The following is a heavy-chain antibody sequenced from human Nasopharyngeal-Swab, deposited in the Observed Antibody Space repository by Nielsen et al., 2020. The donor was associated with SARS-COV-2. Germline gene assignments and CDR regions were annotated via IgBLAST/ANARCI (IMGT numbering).Heavy chain of an antibody. Sequence: SETLSLTCTVSGGSISSSSYYWGWIRQPPGKGLEWIGSIYYSGSTHYNPSLKSRVTISVDTSKNQFSLKLSSVTAADTAVYYCATFDYYDSSWGQGTLVTVSS. V-gene: IGHV4-39*01. D-gene: IGHD3-22*01. CDR3: ATFDYYDSS. CDR1: GGSISSSSYY. J-gene: IGHJ4*02. CDR2: IYYSGST.